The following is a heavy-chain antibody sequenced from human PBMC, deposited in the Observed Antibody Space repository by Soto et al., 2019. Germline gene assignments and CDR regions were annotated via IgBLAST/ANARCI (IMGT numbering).Heavy chain of an antibody. D-gene: IGHD2-15*01. J-gene: IGHJ4*02. CDR2: ISSSGSTI. CDR1: GFTFSDYY. CDR3: AGRYCSGGSCYLEHYFDY. V-gene: IGHV3-11*01. Sequence: PGGSLRLSCAASGFTFSDYYMSWIRQAPGKGLEWVSYISSSGSTIYYADSVKGRFTISRDNAKNSLYLQMNSLRAEDTAVYYCAGRYCSGGSCYLEHYFDYWGQGTLVTVSS.